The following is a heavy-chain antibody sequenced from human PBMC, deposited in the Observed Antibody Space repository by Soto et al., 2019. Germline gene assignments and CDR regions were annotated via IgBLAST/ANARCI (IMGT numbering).Heavy chain of an antibody. CDR1: GGSIGNSY. V-gene: IGHV4-59*08. CDR2: IYYSGSS. D-gene: IGHD6-13*01. CDR3: ARHSSSWPIFDY. Sequence: SETLSLTCTVSGGSIGNSYWSWIRQSPGKGLEWIGYIYYSGSSNYNPSLKSRVSISIDTCKNQFSLKLSSVTAADTAVYYCARHSSSWPIFDYWGQGTLVTVS. J-gene: IGHJ4*02.